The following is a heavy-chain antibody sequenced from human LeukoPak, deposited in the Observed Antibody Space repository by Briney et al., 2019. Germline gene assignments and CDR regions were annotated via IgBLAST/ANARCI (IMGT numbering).Heavy chain of an antibody. Sequence: SETLSLTCTVSGGSISSYYWSWIRQPPGKGLEWIGYIYYSGSTNYNPSLKSRVTISVDAFKNQFSLKLSSVTAADTAVYYCARVARGYGGYTVYYFDYWGQGPLVTVSS. J-gene: IGHJ4*02. D-gene: IGHD5-12*01. V-gene: IGHV4-59*01. CDR3: ARVARGYGGYTVYYFDY. CDR2: IYYSGST. CDR1: GGSISSYY.